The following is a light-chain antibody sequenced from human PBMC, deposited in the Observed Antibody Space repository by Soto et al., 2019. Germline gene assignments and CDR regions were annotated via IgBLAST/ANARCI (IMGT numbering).Light chain of an antibody. CDR2: DVN. CDR3: CAFAGSCFV. V-gene: IGLV2-11*01. Sequence: QSALTQPRSVSGAPGQSVAISCTGTSSDIGTYDYVSWYQQHPGQAPNLMVYDVNMRPSGVPDRFFGSKSGNTASLTISGLQAEDEAAYYCCAFAGSCFVFGTGTKLTVL. CDR1: SSDIGTYDY. J-gene: IGLJ1*01.